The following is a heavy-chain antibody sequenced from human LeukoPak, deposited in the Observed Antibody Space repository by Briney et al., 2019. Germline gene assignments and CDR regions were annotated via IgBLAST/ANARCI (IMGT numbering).Heavy chain of an antibody. J-gene: IGHJ4*02. CDR2: ISGSGGST. V-gene: IGHV3-23*01. D-gene: IGHD4-17*01. Sequence: PGGSLRLSCAASGYTLRDYAMSWVRQAPGKGLEWVSAISGSGGSTYYADSVKGRFTISRDNSKNTLYLQMNSLRTKDTAVYYCAKLPYGDYDYWGQGTLVTVSS. CDR3: AKLPYGDYDY. CDR1: GYTLRDYA.